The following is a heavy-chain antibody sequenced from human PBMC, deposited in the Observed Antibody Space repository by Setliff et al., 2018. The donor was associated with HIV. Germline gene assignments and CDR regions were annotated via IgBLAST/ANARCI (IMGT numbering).Heavy chain of an antibody. Sequence: LSLTCTVSGDSITGRWLSWIRQPPGKGLEWTGNIYHNGFANYNPSLKSRLTISVDTSKNQVSLTLSSVTPADTAVYYCARHSCGTTACYAVDVWGPGTMVTVSS. J-gene: IGHJ3*01. CDR1: GDSITGRW. CDR2: IYHNGFA. V-gene: IGHV4-59*11. D-gene: IGHD2-2*01. CDR3: ARHSCGTTACYAVDV.